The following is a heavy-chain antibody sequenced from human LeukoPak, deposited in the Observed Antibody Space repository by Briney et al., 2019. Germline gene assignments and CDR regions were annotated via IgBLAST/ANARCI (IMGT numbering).Heavy chain of an antibody. CDR1: GFTFSSYG. Sequence: PGRSLRLSCAASGFTFSSYGMHWVRQAPGKGLEWVSAISGSGGSTYYADSVKGRFTISRDNSKNTLYLQMNSLRAEDTAVYYCAKDRIRTRLFDYWGQGTLVTVSS. J-gene: IGHJ4*02. V-gene: IGHV3-23*01. D-gene: IGHD1-14*01. CDR3: AKDRIRTRLFDY. CDR2: ISGSGGST.